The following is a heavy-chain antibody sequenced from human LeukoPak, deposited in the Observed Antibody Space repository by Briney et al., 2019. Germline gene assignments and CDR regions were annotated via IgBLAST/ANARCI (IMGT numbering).Heavy chain of an antibody. CDR2: ISYDGSNK. CDR3: ARVRNDFWSGYFDY. Sequence: TGGSLRLSCAASGFTFSTYAMHWVRQAPGKGLEWVAVISYDGSNKYYADSVKGRFTISRDNSQNTLYLHMNTLRAEDTALYYCARVRNDFWSGYFDYWGQGNLVTVSS. J-gene: IGHJ4*02. D-gene: IGHD3-3*01. CDR1: GFTFSTYA. V-gene: IGHV3-30-3*01.